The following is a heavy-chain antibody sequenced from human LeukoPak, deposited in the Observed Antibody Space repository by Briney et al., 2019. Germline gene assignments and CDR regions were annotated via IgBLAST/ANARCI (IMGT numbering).Heavy chain of an antibody. V-gene: IGHV3-30*02. D-gene: IGHD4-23*01. J-gene: IGHJ4*02. Sequence: GGSLRLSCAPSGFTFSSYGMHWVRQAPGKGREWVAFIGYDGSNKYYADSVKGRFTISRDSSKNTLYLQMNSLRAEDTAVYYCAKDHGGHLFDYWGQGTLVTVSS. CDR1: GFTFSSYG. CDR2: IGYDGSNK. CDR3: AKDHGGHLFDY.